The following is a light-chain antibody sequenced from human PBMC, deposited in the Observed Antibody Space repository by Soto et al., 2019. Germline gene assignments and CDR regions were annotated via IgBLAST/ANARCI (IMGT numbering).Light chain of an antibody. CDR3: QPYNNWPLT. CDR1: QSISDT. Sequence: EIVMTQSPATLSVSPGGRATLSCRASQSISDTLAWYQHKPGQTPRLLIYDTSTRATGVPTRFSGSRSGAEFTLTGNSLQSEDFAVYYCQPYNNWPLTFGGGTKVDIK. CDR2: DTS. J-gene: IGKJ4*01. V-gene: IGKV3-15*01.